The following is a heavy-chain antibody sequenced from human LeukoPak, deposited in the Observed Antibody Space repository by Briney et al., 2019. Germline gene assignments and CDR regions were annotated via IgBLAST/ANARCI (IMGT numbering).Heavy chain of an antibody. CDR3: AKDQRSGEYDYGWGPFDI. J-gene: IGHJ3*02. CDR2: NSASAGSA. V-gene: IGHV3-23*01. Sequence: GVSLRLSCEVSGFTFRNYDMNWVRQAPGKGREWVSSNSASAGSAVEGDSLNGRSTISRVNAENTLHLQMNSLRADDTAIYYCAKDQRSGEYDYGWGPFDIWGQGTMVTVSS. CDR1: GFTFRNYD. D-gene: IGHD3-10*01.